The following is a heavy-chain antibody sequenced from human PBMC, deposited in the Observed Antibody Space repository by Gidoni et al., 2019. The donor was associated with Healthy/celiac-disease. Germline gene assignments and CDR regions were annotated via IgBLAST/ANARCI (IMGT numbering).Heavy chain of an antibody. CDR3: AKDPIAVAGTDRGRRPTAIDY. CDR1: GFTFSSYG. Sequence: QVQLVESGGGVVHPGRTLRLSCAASGFTFSSYGMHWVRQAQGKGLAWVAVISYDGSNKYYADSVKGRFNISRDNSKNTLYLQMNSLRAEDTAVYYCAKDPIAVAGTDRGRRPTAIDYWGQGTLVTVSS. CDR2: ISYDGSNK. D-gene: IGHD6-19*01. J-gene: IGHJ4*02. V-gene: IGHV3-30*18.